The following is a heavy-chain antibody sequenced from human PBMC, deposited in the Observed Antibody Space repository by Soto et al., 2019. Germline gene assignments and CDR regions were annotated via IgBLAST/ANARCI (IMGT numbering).Heavy chain of an antibody. CDR2: INAGNGNT. V-gene: IGHV1-3*01. Sequence: GASVKVSCKASGYTFTSYAMHWVRQAPGQRLEWMGWINAGNGNTKYSQKFQGRVTITTDTSTSTAYMELSSLRSEDTAVYYCARGRVLRFLEWLSEYGMDVWGQGTTVTVSS. J-gene: IGHJ6*02. CDR3: ARGRVLRFLEWLSEYGMDV. D-gene: IGHD3-3*01. CDR1: GYTFTSYA.